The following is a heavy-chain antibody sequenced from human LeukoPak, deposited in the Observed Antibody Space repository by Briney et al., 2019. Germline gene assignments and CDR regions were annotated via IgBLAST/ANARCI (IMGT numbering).Heavy chain of an antibody. V-gene: IGHV3-53*01. CDR3: ARVYDYDSSGQNWFDR. CDR1: GFTVSSNY. Sequence: GRSLRLSCAASGFTVSSNYMSWVRQAPGKGLEWVAGIYSGGSTYYADSVKGRFTISRDNSKNTLYLQMNSLRAEDTAVYYCARVYDYDSSGQNWFDRWGQRTVVTVSS. D-gene: IGHD3-22*01. J-gene: IGHJ5*02. CDR2: IYSGGST.